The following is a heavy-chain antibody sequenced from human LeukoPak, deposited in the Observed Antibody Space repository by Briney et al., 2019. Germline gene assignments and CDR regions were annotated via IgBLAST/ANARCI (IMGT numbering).Heavy chain of an antibody. D-gene: IGHD2/OR15-2a*01. Sequence: GASVKVSCKASGGSFTNCPFHWVRQAPGQGLEWMGGIIPMFGSTDYAQKFQGRVTMTRDTSTSTVYMELSSLTSEDTAVYYCARDLWDYFDYWGQGTLVTVSS. CDR3: ARDLWDYFDY. V-gene: IGHV1-69*05. CDR1: GGSFTNCP. J-gene: IGHJ4*02. CDR2: IIPMFGST.